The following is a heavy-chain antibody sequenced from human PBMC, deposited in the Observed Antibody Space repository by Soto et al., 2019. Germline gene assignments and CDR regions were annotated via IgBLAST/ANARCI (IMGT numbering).Heavy chain of an antibody. Sequence: SVKVSCKASGFTFTSSAVQWVRQARGQRLEWIGWIVVGSGNTNYAQKFQERVTITRDMSTSTAYMELSSLRSEDTAVYYCAAEDYYDSSGYSRDYWGQGTLVTVSS. V-gene: IGHV1-58*01. CDR2: IVVGSGNT. D-gene: IGHD3-22*01. CDR1: GFTFTSSA. J-gene: IGHJ4*02. CDR3: AAEDYYDSSGYSRDY.